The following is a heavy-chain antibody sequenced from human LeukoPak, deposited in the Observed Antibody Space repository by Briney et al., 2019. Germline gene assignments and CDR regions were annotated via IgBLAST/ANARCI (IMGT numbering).Heavy chain of an antibody. D-gene: IGHD5-18*01. Sequence: KPSETLSLTCTVSGGSISSYYWSWIRQPPGKGVEWIGYIYYGGSTNYNPSLKSRVTISIDTSKNQFSLKLSSVTAADTAVYYCARVRSGYSYGPFDYWGQGTLVTVSS. J-gene: IGHJ4*02. V-gene: IGHV4-59*01. CDR3: ARVRSGYSYGPFDY. CDR2: IYYGGST. CDR1: GGSISSYY.